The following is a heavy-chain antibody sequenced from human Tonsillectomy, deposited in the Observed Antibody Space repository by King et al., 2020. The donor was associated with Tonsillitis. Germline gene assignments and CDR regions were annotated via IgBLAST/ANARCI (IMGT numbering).Heavy chain of an antibody. CDR3: VRDSVADTPMVEALDI. J-gene: IGHJ3*02. Sequence: QVQLVESGGGVVQPGTSLRLSCATSGFTFSSYGMHWVRQAPGKGLEWVAVIWFDGSNKFHADSVKGRFTISRDNSRNTLYLQMNSLRAEDTAVYYCVRDSVADTPMVEALDIWGQGAMVTVSS. CDR1: GFTFSSYG. V-gene: IGHV3-33*01. CDR2: IWFDGSNK. D-gene: IGHD5-18*01.